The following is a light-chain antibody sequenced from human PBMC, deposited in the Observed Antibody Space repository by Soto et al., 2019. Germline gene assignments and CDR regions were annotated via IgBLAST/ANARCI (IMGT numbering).Light chain of an antibody. CDR1: SSDVGDYNY. V-gene: IGLV2-14*01. CDR2: DVS. J-gene: IGLJ1*01. CDR3: SSYTSSSTLNYV. Sequence: QSVLTQPASVSGSPGQSITISCTGTSSDVGDYNYVSWYQQHPGKAPKLMIYDVSNRPSGVSNRFSGSKSGNTASLTISGVQAADDADYYCSSYTSSSTLNYVFGTGTKVTVL.